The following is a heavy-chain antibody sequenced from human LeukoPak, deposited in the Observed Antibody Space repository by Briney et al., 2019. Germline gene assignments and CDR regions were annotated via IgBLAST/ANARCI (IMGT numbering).Heavy chain of an antibody. J-gene: IGHJ4*02. D-gene: IGHD5-18*01. Sequence: GGSLRLSCAASGFTFSSYAMHWVRQAPGKGLEWVAFIRYDGSNKYYADSVKGRFTISRDNSKNTLYLQMNSLRAEDTAVYYCAKDLMAMVRKGGKYFDYWGQGTLVTVSS. CDR1: GFTFSSYA. CDR2: IRYDGSNK. V-gene: IGHV3-30*02. CDR3: AKDLMAMVRKGGKYFDY.